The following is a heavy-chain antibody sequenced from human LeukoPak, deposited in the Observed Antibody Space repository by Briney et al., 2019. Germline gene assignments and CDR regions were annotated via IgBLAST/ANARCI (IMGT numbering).Heavy chain of an antibody. D-gene: IGHD4-11*01. CDR1: GFTVSSNY. Sequence: PGGSLRLSCAASGFTVSSNYMSWVRQAPGKGLEWVSVIYSGGSTYYADSVKGRFTISRHNSKNTLYLQMNSLRAEDTAVYYCARGETDYSNPFDYWGQGTLVTVSS. CDR3: ARGETDYSNPFDY. J-gene: IGHJ4*02. V-gene: IGHV3-53*04. CDR2: IYSGGST.